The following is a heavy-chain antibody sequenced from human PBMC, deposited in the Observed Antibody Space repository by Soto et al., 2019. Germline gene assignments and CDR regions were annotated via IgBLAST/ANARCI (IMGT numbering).Heavy chain of an antibody. Sequence: PGGSLRLSCAASGFTFNTYAMTWCRQAPGRGLEWASISSGNGATTYYADSVKGRFTISRDNSKNTLYLQMNSLRVEDTAIYYCAKDRPQRPTIFGVIGGGLDVWGQGPRSPSP. V-gene: IGHV3-23*01. CDR3: AKDRPQRPTIFGVIGGGLDV. CDR2: SSGNGATT. J-gene: IGHJ6*02. D-gene: IGHD3-3*01. CDR1: GFTFNTYA.